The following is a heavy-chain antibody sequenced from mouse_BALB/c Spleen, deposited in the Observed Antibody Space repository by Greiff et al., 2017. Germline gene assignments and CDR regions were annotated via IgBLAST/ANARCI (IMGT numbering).Heavy chain of an antibody. J-gene: IGHJ2*01. CDR3: ARAFYYYGSTLDY. CDR1: GFNIKDTY. CDR2: IDPANGNT. V-gene: IGHV14-3*02. D-gene: IGHD1-1*01. Sequence: DVQLQESGAELVKPGASVKLSCTASGFNIKDTYMHWVKQRPEQGLEWIGRIDPANGNTKYDPKFQGKATITADTSSNTAYLQLSSLTSEDTAVYYCARAFYYYGSTLDYWGQGTTLTVSS.